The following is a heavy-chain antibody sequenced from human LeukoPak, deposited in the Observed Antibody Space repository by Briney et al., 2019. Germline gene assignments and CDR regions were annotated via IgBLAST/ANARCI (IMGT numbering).Heavy chain of an antibody. CDR3: AKVTGGDMITYGGVDY. Sequence: PGGSLRLSCVVSGFTLSSRWMMWVRQAPGEGLEWMTNINRDGSEKNYVDSVKGRFTISRDNSKNTLYLQMDSLRVEDTAVHYCAKVTGGDMITYGGVDYWGQGTLVTVSS. D-gene: IGHD3-16*01. V-gene: IGHV3-7*03. J-gene: IGHJ4*02. CDR2: INRDGSEK. CDR1: GFTLSSRW.